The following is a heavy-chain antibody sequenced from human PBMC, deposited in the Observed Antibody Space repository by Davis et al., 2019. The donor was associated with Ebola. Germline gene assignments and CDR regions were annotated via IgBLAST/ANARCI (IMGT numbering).Heavy chain of an antibody. D-gene: IGHD4-17*01. CDR3: ARGNYGDYIVLYYYNMDV. V-gene: IGHV4-59*01. CDR1: GGSISSSY. J-gene: IGHJ6*02. CDR2: LSYSGST. Sequence: SETLSLTCTVSGGSISSSYWSWIRQPPGERLEWIGYLSYSGSTNYNPSLKSRVTMSVDTSKNQFSLKLSSVTAADTAVYYCARGNYGDYIVLYYYNMDVWGQGTTVTVSS.